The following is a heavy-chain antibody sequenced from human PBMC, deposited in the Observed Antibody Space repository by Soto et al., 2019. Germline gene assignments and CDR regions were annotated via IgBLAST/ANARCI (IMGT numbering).Heavy chain of an antibody. CDR3: AKGGSGSYSNVFDI. D-gene: IGHD3-10*01. CDR1: GGSISSSSYF. J-gene: IGHJ3*02. Sequence: PSETLSLTCTVSGGSISSSSYFWGWIRQPPGKGLEWIGSIYYSGSTYYNPSLKSRVTISVDTSKNQFSLKLSSVTAADTAVYYCAKGGSGSYSNVFDIWGQGTMVTVSS. CDR2: IYYSGST. V-gene: IGHV4-39*01.